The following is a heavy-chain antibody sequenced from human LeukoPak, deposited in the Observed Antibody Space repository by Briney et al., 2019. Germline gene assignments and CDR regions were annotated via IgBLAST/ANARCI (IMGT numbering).Heavy chain of an antibody. CDR3: ARHAQGGYCGGDCYSLGYYFDS. J-gene: IGHJ4*02. V-gene: IGHV4-61*05. D-gene: IGHD2-21*02. CDR1: GDSISSSSYY. CDR2: IYRTGSINYNP. Sequence: SETLSLTCTVSGDSISSSSYYWGWIRQAPGRGLEWIGYIYRTGSINYNPNYNPSLKSRVTISVDTSENQLSLKLTSVTAADTAVYYCARHAQGGYCGGDCYSLGYYFDSWGQGTLVTVSS.